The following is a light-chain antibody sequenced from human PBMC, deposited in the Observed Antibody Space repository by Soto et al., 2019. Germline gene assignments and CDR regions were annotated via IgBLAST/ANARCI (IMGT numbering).Light chain of an antibody. J-gene: IGKJ1*01. V-gene: IGKV1-39*01. Sequence: DIQMTQSPSSLSASVGDRVTITCRASQTITTYLNWYQQKPGKAPQLLIYGASTLQSGVPSRFTGSGYGTDFTLTISSLQPDDFATYHCQQSHSTPWTFGQGTKVDIK. CDR2: GAS. CDR3: QQSHSTPWT. CDR1: QTITTY.